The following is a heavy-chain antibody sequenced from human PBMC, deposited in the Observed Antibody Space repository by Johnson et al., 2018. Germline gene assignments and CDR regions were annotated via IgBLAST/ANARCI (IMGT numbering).Heavy chain of an antibody. J-gene: IGHJ3*02. CDR3: PTEGYTYGHHGLDI. D-gene: IGHD5-18*01. V-gene: IGHV3-15*01. CDR2: IKSKAYGGTP. CDR1: GVVFTDAW. Sequence: EVQLLETGGGLVEPGGSVSLSCAVSGVVFTDAWMSWVRQVPGKGLEWLGHIKSKAYGGTPDSAAPVDGRFTISRDDSKNTVFLQMNGLRTEDTAVYFCPTEGYTYGHHGLDIWGQGTVVTVSS.